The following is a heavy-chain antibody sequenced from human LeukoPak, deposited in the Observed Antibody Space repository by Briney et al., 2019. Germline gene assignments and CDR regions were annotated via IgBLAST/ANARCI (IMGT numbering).Heavy chain of an antibody. CDR1: GGSISSISNY. D-gene: IGHD2-2*01. J-gene: IGHJ4*02. CDR3: ARVRYCSTNRCYDREFDN. CDR2: IYSRGTT. V-gene: IGHV4-39*07. Sequence: SETLSLTCTVSGGSISSISNYWGWLRQPPGKGLEWIGSIYSRGTTHYNPSLKSRVTISVDTSKNQFSLKLNSVTAADTAVYYCARVRYCSTNRCYDREFDNWGQGTLVTVSS.